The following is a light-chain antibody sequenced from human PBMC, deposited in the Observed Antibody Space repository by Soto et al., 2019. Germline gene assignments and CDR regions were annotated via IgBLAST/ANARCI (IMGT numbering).Light chain of an antibody. CDR2: GAS. J-gene: IGKJ1*01. Sequence: EIVMTQSPSTLSVSPGERATLSCGASQSVSSKLAWYQQKPGQAPRLLIYGASTRATGIPARFSGSGSGTEFTLTISSLQSEDFAAYYCQQYNNWPPWTFGQGTKVDIK. CDR3: QQYNNWPPWT. V-gene: IGKV3-15*01. CDR1: QSVSSK.